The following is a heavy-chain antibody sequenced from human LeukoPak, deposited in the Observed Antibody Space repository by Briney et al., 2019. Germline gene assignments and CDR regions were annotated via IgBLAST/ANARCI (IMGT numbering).Heavy chain of an antibody. V-gene: IGHV3-48*03. CDR1: GFTFSSYE. CDR2: ISTTANST. CDR3: ARAQLAAAGPNDY. D-gene: IGHD6-13*01. J-gene: IGHJ4*02. Sequence: GGFLRLSCAASGFTFSSYEMNWVRQAPGEGLEWISYISTTANSTYYADSVKGRFTISRDNSKNTLYLQMNSLRAEDTAVYYCARAQLAAAGPNDYWGQGTLVTVSS.